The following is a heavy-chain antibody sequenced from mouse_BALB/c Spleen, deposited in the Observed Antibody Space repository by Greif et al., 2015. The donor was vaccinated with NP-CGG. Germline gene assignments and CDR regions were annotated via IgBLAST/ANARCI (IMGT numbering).Heavy chain of an antibody. CDR3: ARGYGNYDYAMDY. Sequence: VQLVESGPELVRPGVSVKISCKGSSYTFTDYAMHWVKQSHAKSLEWIGVISTYYGNTNYNQKFKGKATMTVDKSSSTAYMELARLTSEDSAVYYCARGYGNYDYAMDYWGQGTSVTVSS. D-gene: IGHD2-10*02. J-gene: IGHJ4*01. V-gene: IGHV1-67*01. CDR2: ISTYYGNT. CDR1: SYTFTDYA.